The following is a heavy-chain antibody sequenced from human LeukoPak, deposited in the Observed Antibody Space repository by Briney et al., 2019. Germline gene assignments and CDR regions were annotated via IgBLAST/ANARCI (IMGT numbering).Heavy chain of an antibody. CDR3: ARVHSYCSSTSCLDY. Sequence: ASVTVSCKASGGTFSSYGISWVRQAPGQGLEWMGWIGVYNGNTNYAQELQGRVTMTTDTSTSTGYMELRSLRSDDTAVYYCARVHSYCSSTSCLDYWGQGTLVTVSS. D-gene: IGHD2-2*01. J-gene: IGHJ4*02. V-gene: IGHV1-18*01. CDR1: GGTFSSYG. CDR2: IGVYNGNT.